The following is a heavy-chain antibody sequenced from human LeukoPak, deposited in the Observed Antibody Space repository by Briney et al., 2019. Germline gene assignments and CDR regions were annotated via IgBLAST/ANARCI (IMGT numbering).Heavy chain of an antibody. Sequence: PGGSLRLSCAASGFTFSNNYVSWVRQVPGKGLELVSVIFTGGTTYYADSVRDRFTISRDNSKNTLFLQMNSLRAEDTAMYYCARGYSSSWYDWGQGTLVTVSS. CDR2: IFTGGTT. CDR3: ARGYSSSWYD. CDR1: GFTFSNNY. V-gene: IGHV3-53*01. J-gene: IGHJ4*02. D-gene: IGHD6-13*01.